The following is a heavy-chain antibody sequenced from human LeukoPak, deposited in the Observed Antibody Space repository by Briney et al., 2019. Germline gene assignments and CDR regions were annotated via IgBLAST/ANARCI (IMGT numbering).Heavy chain of an antibody. Sequence: GGPLRLSCLTSGFTLSTNAMSWVRQAPGKGLEWISGISGSGASTYYADSVKGRFTISRDDSRNTLYLQMNSLRGDDTAVYYCAKDVGKWESLHFFDYWGQGTLVTVSS. CDR1: GFTLSTNA. CDR2: ISGSGAST. D-gene: IGHD1-26*01. J-gene: IGHJ4*02. CDR3: AKDVGKWESLHFFDY. V-gene: IGHV3-23*01.